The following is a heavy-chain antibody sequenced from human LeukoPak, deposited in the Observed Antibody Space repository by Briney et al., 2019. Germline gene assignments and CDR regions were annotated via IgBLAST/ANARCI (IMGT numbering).Heavy chain of an antibody. CDR2: IKQEGSEK. CDR3: ARAKPKNMVRGLIMRRESRYYFDY. V-gene: IGHV3-7*03. CDR1: GFTFSSYW. Sequence: GGSLRLSCAASGFTFSSYWMSWVRQAPGKGLEWVANIKQEGSEKYYVDSVKGRFTISRDNAKNSLYLQMNSLRAEDTAVYYCARAKPKNMVRGLIMRRESRYYFDYWGQGTLVTVSS. D-gene: IGHD3-10*01. J-gene: IGHJ4*02.